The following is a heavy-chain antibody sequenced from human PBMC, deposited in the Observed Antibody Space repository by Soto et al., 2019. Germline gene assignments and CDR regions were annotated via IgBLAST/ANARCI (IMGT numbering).Heavy chain of an antibody. CDR3: ARAEVGATTY. D-gene: IGHD1-26*01. Sequence: EVQLVESGGGLVQPGGSLRLSCAASGFTFSDHYMDRVRQAPGKGLEWVGRSRNKANSYTTEYAASVKGRFTISRDDSKNSLYLQMNSLKTEDTAVYYCARAEVGATTYWGQGTLVTVSS. CDR2: SRNKANSYTT. J-gene: IGHJ4*02. V-gene: IGHV3-72*01. CDR1: GFTFSDHY.